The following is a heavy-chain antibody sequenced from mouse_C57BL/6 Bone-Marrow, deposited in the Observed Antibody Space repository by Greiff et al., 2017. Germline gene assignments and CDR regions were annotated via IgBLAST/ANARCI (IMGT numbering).Heavy chain of an antibody. CDR2: IHPNSGST. CDR3: ARALYGSSPDYFDY. J-gene: IGHJ2*01. CDR1: GYTFTSYW. Sequence: QVQLQQPGAELVKPGASVKLSCKASGYTFTSYWMHWVKQRPGQGLEWIGMIHPNSGSTNYNEKFKSKATLTVDKSSSTAYMQLISLTSEDSAVYYCARALYGSSPDYFDYWGQGTTLTVSS. V-gene: IGHV1-64*01. D-gene: IGHD1-1*01.